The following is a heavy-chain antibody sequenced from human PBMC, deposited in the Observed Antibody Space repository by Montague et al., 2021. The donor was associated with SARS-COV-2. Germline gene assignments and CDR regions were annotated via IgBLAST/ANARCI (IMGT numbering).Heavy chain of an antibody. D-gene: IGHD3/OR15-3a*01. J-gene: IGHJ3*01. CDR1: GATISSYY. CDR3: ARTSEHSNFGRTGYHGGFDF. Sequence: SETLSLTCTVSGATISSYYWSWIRQPPGKGLEWIGYMYYSGSATYNPSLESRVAISGDTSKNQFSLTLSPVTAADTAVYYCARTSEHSNFGRTGYHGGFDFWGQGTMVTVSS. CDR2: MYYSGSA. V-gene: IGHV4-59*01.